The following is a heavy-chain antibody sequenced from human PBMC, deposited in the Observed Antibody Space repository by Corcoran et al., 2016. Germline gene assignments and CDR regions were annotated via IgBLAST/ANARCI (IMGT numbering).Heavy chain of an antibody. J-gene: IGHJ5*02. CDR1: GGSFSGYY. CDR2: INHSGST. D-gene: IGHD6-6*01. Sequence: QVQLQQWGAGLLKPSETLSLTCAVYGGSFSGYYWSWIRQPPGKGLEWIGEINHSGSTNYNPSLKSRVTISVDTSKNQFSLKLSSVTAADTAVYCCARREVSSMAARLSFDPWGQGTLVTVSS. V-gene: IGHV4-34*01. CDR3: ARREVSSMAARLSFDP.